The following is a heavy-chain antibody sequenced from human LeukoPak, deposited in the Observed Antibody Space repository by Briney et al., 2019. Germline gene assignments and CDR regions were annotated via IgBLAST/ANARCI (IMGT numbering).Heavy chain of an antibody. CDR2: ISYDGSNK. V-gene: IGHV3-30-3*01. Sequence: GGSLRLSCAASGFTFSSYAMHWVRQAPGKWLEWVAVISYDGSNKYYADSVKGRFTISRDNSKNTLYLQMNSLRAEDTAVYYCARVCGPVSPMGYWGQGTLVTVSS. CDR1: GFTFSSYA. D-gene: IGHD2-21*01. CDR3: ARVCGPVSPMGY. J-gene: IGHJ4*02.